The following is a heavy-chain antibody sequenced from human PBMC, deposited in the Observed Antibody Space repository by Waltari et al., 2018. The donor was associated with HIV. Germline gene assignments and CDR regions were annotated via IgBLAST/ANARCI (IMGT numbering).Heavy chain of an antibody. Sequence: QVQLQESGPGLVKPSETLSLTCTVSGGSISSYYWSWIRQPAGKGLEWIGRIYTSGSTNYNPSLKGRVTMSVDTSKNKFALKLSSVTAADTAVYYCARGQVAVAATDYYYYYGMDVWGQGTTVTVSS. CDR2: IYTSGST. J-gene: IGHJ6*02. D-gene: IGHD6-19*01. CDR1: GGSISSYY. V-gene: IGHV4-4*07. CDR3: ARGQVAVAATDYYYYYGMDV.